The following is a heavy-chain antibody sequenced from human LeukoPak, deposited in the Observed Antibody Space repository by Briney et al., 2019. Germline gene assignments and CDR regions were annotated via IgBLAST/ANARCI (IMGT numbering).Heavy chain of an antibody. V-gene: IGHV4-59*01. D-gene: IGHD3-10*01. Sequence: SETLSLTCTVSGGSISSYYWSWIRQPPGKGLEWIGYIYYSGSTNYNPSLKSRVTISVDTSKNRFSLKLSSVTAADTAVYYCARDVMVRGVTPDYWGQGTLVTVSS. J-gene: IGHJ4*02. CDR3: ARDVMVRGVTPDY. CDR1: GGSISSYY. CDR2: IYYSGST.